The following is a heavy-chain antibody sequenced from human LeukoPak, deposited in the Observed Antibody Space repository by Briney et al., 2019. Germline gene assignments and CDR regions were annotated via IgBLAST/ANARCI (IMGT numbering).Heavy chain of an antibody. Sequence: PSGTLSLTCAVSGDSISSNNWWRWVRQPPGKGLEWIGEIYHSGSTNYNASLKSRVTISVDKSKNQISLKLSSVTAADTAVYYCARVVPTYYYDSSDYYHAEYFQHWGQGTLVTVSS. CDR3: ARVVPTYYYDSSDYYHAEYFQH. J-gene: IGHJ1*01. CDR1: GDSISSNNW. D-gene: IGHD3-22*01. CDR2: IYHSGST. V-gene: IGHV4-4*02.